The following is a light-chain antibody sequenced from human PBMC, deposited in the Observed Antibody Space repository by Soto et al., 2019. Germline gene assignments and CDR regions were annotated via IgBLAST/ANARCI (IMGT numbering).Light chain of an antibody. J-gene: IGLJ2*01. CDR1: SSDVGGYHY. Sequence: QSALTQPASVSGSPGQSITISCTGTSSDVGGYHYVSWYQQHPGKAPKLMIYDVSNRPSGVSNRFSGSKSGNTASLTISGLQAEDEADYYCSSYTSSSTSVVFGGGTKLIVL. CDR2: DVS. CDR3: SSYTSSSTSVV. V-gene: IGLV2-14*01.